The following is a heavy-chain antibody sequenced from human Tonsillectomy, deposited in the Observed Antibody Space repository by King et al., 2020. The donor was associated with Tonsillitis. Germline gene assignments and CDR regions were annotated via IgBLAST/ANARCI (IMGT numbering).Heavy chain of an antibody. J-gene: IGHJ4*02. D-gene: IGHD2-15*01. Sequence: QLQESGPGLVKPSETLSLTCTVSGGSISSYYWSWIRQPAGKGLEWIGRIYTSGSTNYNPSLKSRLTMSVDTSKNQFSLKLSSVTAADTAVYYCARVGTENCSGGSCYSPSYFDYWGQGTLVTVSS. V-gene: IGHV4-4*07. CDR2: IYTSGST. CDR3: ARVGTENCSGGSCYSPSYFDY. CDR1: GGSISSYY.